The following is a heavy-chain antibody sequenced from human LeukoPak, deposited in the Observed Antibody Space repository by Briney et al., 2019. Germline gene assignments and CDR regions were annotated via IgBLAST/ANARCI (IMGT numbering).Heavy chain of an antibody. D-gene: IGHD6-13*01. Sequence: SETLSLTCTVSGGSIGSSTYYWGWIRQPPGKGLEWIGNIYYDGNTYYNPSLRSRVTISVDTSKKQFSLKVNSVTAADAAVYYCARRQLVYYGMDVWGQGTTVTVSS. CDR1: GGSIGSSTYY. CDR2: IYYDGNT. V-gene: IGHV4-39*01. J-gene: IGHJ6*02. CDR3: ARRQLVYYGMDV.